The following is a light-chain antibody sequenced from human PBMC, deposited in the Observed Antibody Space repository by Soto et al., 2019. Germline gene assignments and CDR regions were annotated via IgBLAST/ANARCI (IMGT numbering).Light chain of an antibody. CDR2: AAS. Sequence: DIQMTQSPSSLSASVGDRVTITCRASQGISTYLNWYQQKPEKAPKLLIYAASSLQSGVPSRFSGSGSETDFTLTISSLQPEDFATYSCQQSYSTTWTFGQRTQVDTK. CDR1: QGISTY. J-gene: IGKJ1*01. V-gene: IGKV1-39*01. CDR3: QQSYSTTWT.